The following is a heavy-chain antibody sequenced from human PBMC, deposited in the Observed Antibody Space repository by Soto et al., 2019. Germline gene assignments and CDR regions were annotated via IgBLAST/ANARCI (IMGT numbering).Heavy chain of an antibody. CDR2: IYYSGST. V-gene: IGHV4-59*11. J-gene: IGHJ4*02. CDR3: ARSDGRY. CDR1: GVSISSLC. Sequence: SETLSLTCTVSGVSISSLCWSWIRQPPGKGLEWIGYIYYSGSTNYNPSLKSRVTISVDTSKNQFSLKLSSVTAADTAVYYCARSDGRYWGQGTLVTVSS.